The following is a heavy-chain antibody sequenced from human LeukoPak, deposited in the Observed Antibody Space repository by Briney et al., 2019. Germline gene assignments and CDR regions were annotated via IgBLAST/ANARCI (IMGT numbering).Heavy chain of an antibody. J-gene: IGHJ4*02. CDR1: GFTFSSYW. CDR3: AREGNHAAGLQYYFDY. D-gene: IGHD6-13*01. V-gene: IGHV3-7*01. Sequence: GGSLRLSCAASGFTFSSYWMSWVRQAPGKGLEWVANIKQDGSEKYYVDSVKGRFTISRDNAKNSLYLQMNSLRAEDTAVYYCAREGNHAAGLQYYFDYWGQGTLDTVSS. CDR2: IKQDGSEK.